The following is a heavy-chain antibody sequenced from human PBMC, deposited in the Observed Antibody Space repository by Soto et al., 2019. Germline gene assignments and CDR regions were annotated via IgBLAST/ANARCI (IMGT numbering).Heavy chain of an antibody. CDR2: IDWDDDK. CDR1: GFSLSTGGMC. CDR3: ARIQDDSSGYIVDY. D-gene: IGHD3-22*01. Sequence: SGPTLVNPTQTLTLTCTFSGFSLSTGGMCVSWIRQPPGKALEWLALIDWDDDKYYSTSLKTRLTISKDTSKNQVVLTMTNMDPVDTATYYCARIQDDSSGYIVDYWGQGTLVTVSS. V-gene: IGHV2-70*01. J-gene: IGHJ4*02.